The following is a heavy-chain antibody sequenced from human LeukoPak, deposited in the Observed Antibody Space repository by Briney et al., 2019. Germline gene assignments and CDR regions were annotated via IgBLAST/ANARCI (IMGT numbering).Heavy chain of an antibody. CDR1: GDSINSLDL. CDR2: MYLSGTT. CDR3: AGLVGRYSSGLYYYYFDY. V-gene: IGHV4-4*02. J-gene: IGHJ4*02. Sequence: SRTLSLTCTVSGDSINSLDLWSWVRQPPGKGLEWIGGMYLSGTTHSNPSVKSRVTISIDKSKNQFFLNLSSVTAADTAVYYCAGLVGRYSSGLYYYYFDYWGQGTLVTVSS. D-gene: IGHD3-22*01.